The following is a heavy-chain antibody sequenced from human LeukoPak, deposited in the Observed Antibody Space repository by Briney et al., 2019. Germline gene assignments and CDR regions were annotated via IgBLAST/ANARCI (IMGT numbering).Heavy chain of an antibody. CDR2: VKQDGSEK. CDR1: GFTFSIYW. Sequence: GGSLRLSCAASGFTFSIYWMSWVRQAPGKGLEWVANVKQDGSEKFFVDSVKGRFTISRDNAKNSLYLQMNSLRAEDTAVYYCARDGRDISAAGSPYGMDVWGQGTTVAVSS. CDR3: ARDGRDISAAGSPYGMDV. V-gene: IGHV3-7*01. J-gene: IGHJ6*02. D-gene: IGHD6-13*01.